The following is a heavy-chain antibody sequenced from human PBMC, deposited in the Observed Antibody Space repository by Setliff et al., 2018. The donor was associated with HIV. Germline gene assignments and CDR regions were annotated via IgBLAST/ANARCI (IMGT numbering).Heavy chain of an antibody. D-gene: IGHD6-25*01. CDR2: ISVSGFNL. CDR3: ARVRARYSSGWSFDY. Sequence: GGSLRLSCTASGFTFSDYYMSWIRQSPGRGLEWISSISVSGFNLYYADSVKGRFFVSRDDAKNSLFLQMNSLKAEDTAVYFCARVRARYSSGWSFDYWGQGTPVTVSS. J-gene: IGHJ4*02. CDR1: GFTFSDYY. V-gene: IGHV3-11*04.